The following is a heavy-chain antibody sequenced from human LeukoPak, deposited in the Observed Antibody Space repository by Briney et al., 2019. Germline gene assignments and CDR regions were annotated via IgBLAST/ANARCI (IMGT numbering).Heavy chain of an antibody. J-gene: IGHJ4*02. V-gene: IGHV1-69*13. CDR2: IIPIFGTA. Sequence: SVKVSCKASGYTFTGYYMHWVRQAPGQGPEWMGGIIPIFGTANYAQKFQGRVTITADESTSTAYMELSSLRSEDTAVYYCARHGATYYFDYWGQGTLVTVSS. D-gene: IGHD1-26*01. CDR1: GYTFTGYY. CDR3: ARHGATYYFDY.